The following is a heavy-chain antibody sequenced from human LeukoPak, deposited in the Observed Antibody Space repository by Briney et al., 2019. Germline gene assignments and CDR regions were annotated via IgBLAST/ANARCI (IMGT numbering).Heavy chain of an antibody. D-gene: IGHD1-26*01. Sequence: GGSLRLSCAVSGFTFKNYWMTWVRQAPGKGLEWVANIEEDGTDKYYVDSVVGRFTISRDNAQNLLYLHMNSLRAEDTAVYYCARRRDSGSLQHFDYWGQGTLVTVSS. CDR1: GFTFKNYW. J-gene: IGHJ4*02. CDR2: IEEDGTDK. V-gene: IGHV3-7*03. CDR3: ARRRDSGSLQHFDY.